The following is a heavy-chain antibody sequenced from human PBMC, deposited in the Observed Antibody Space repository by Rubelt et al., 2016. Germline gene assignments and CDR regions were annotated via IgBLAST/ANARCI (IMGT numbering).Heavy chain of an antibody. V-gene: IGHV4-38-2*02. Sequence: QVQLQESGPGLVKPSETLSLTCTVSGYSISSGYYWGWIRQPPGKGLEWIGSIYLSGRTYYNPSLKSRVTISVDTSKNQFSLKLSSVTAADTAVYYCARVTRQVWFEPWGQGTLVIVSS. J-gene: IGHJ5*02. CDR2: IYLSGRT. CDR1: GYSISSGYY. D-gene: IGHD2-21*02. CDR3: ARVTRQVWFEP.